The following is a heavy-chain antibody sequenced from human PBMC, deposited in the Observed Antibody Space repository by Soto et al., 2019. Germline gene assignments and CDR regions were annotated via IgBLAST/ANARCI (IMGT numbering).Heavy chain of an antibody. V-gene: IGHV4-39*01. CDR2: IYYSGST. D-gene: IGHD3-10*01. CDR3: ARRLTPLRGNWFVP. CDR1: GGSISSSSYY. Sequence: SETLSLTCTVSGGSISSSSYYWGWIRQPPGKGLEWIGSIYYSGSTYYNPPLKSRVTISVDTSKNQFSRKLSSVTAADTAVYYCARRLTPLRGNWFVPWGQGTLVTVSS. J-gene: IGHJ5*02.